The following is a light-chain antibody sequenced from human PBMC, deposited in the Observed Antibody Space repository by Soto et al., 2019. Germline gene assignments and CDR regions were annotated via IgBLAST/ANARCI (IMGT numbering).Light chain of an antibody. J-gene: IGKJ1*01. V-gene: IGKV1-5*02. CDR3: QQYYSYPPT. Sequence: DIQMTQSPSTLSASVGYRVIIICRASQSISSWLAWYQQKPGKAPKLLIYAASSLQSGVPSRFSGSGSGTEFTLTISCLQSEDFATYYCQQYYSYPPTFGQGTKVDIK. CDR2: AAS. CDR1: QSISSW.